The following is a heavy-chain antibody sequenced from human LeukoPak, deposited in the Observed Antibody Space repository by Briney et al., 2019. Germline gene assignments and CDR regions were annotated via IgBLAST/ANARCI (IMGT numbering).Heavy chain of an antibody. Sequence: GGSLRLSCAASGFTVSSNYMSWVRQAPGKGLEWVSVIYSGGSTYYADSVKGRFTISRDNSKNTLYLQMNSLRAEDTAVYYCARDASRDGSIDYWGQGTLVTVSS. V-gene: IGHV3-66*01. CDR3: ARDASRDGSIDY. J-gene: IGHJ4*02. CDR2: IYSGGST. D-gene: IGHD2-2*01. CDR1: GFTVSSNY.